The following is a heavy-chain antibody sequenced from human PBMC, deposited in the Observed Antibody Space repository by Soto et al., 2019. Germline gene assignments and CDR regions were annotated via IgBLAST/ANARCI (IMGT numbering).Heavy chain of an antibody. D-gene: IGHD3-10*01. CDR1: GFTFSSYG. CDR3: ARAGYYGSGSQRGGYYYYYMDV. J-gene: IGHJ6*03. Sequence: QVQLVESGGGVVQPGRSLRLSCAASGFTFSSYGMHWVRQAPGKGLEWVAVIWYDGSSKYYADSVKGRFTISRDNSKNTLYLQMNSLRAEDTAVYYCARAGYYGSGSQRGGYYYYYMDVWGKGTTVTVSS. V-gene: IGHV3-33*01. CDR2: IWYDGSSK.